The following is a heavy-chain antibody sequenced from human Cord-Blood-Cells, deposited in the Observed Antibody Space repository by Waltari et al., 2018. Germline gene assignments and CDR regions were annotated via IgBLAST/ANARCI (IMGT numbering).Heavy chain of an antibody. V-gene: IGHV4-34*01. J-gene: IGHJ2*01. Sequence: QVQLQQWGAGLLKPSETLSLTCAVYGGSFSGYYWSWIRQPSGKGLEWIGEINHSGSPNYNPSLKSRVTISVDTSKNQFSLKLSSVTAADTAVYYCARGRWDIVVVVAALWYFDLWGRGTLVTVSS. CDR1: GGSFSGYY. CDR2: INHSGSP. CDR3: ARGRWDIVVVVAALWYFDL. D-gene: IGHD2-15*01.